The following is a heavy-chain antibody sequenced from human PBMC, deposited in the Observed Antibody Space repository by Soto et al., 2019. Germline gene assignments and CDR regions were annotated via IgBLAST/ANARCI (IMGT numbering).Heavy chain of an antibody. CDR2: INAANGDT. J-gene: IGHJ5*02. Sequence: ASVKVSCKASGYTFTSYGIHWVRQARGQRLEWMGWINAANGDTKYSPKFQGRVTITRDTSASTAYMELSSLRSEDTAVYYCVRRHLSATGIDWFDPLGQGTLVIVSS. CDR3: VRRHLSATGIDWFDP. V-gene: IGHV1-3*01. D-gene: IGHD6-13*01. CDR1: GYTFTSYG.